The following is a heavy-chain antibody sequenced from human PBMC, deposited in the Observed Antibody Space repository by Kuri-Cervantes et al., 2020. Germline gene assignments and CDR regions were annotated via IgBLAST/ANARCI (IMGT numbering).Heavy chain of an antibody. V-gene: IGHV5-51*01. CDR1: GYIFANYW. D-gene: IGHD3-16*02. CDR2: IYPGGSET. J-gene: IGHJ4*02. CDR3: ARLPGDYIWGSYRAYDY. Sequence: KISCKTSGYIFANYWIAWVRQMPGKGLEWMGIIYPGGSETRYSPSFQGQVTISADKSISTAYLQWSSLKASDTAMYYCARLPGDYIWGSYRAYDYWGQGTLVTVSS.